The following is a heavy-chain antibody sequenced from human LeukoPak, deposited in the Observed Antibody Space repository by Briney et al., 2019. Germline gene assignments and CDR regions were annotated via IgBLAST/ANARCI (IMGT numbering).Heavy chain of an antibody. CDR2: ISSSSSTI. Sequence: PGGSLRLSCAASGFTFSDYYMNWVRQAPGKGLEWVSYISSSSSTIYYADSVKGRFTISRDNAKNSLYPQMNSLRAEDTAVYYCARDPLDYWGQGTLVTVSS. J-gene: IGHJ4*02. CDR3: ARDPLDY. V-gene: IGHV3-48*01. CDR1: GFTFSDYY.